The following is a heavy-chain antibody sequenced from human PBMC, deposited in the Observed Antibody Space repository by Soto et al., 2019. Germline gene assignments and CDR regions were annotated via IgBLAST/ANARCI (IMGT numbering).Heavy chain of an antibody. V-gene: IGHV4-34*01. Sequence: SETLYLTCAVYGGSFSGYYWSWIRQPPGKGLEWIGEINHSGSTNYNPSLKSRVTISVDNPKSQFLLKLSSVTAADTALYYCARGEYQWLVRAGFDFWGQGTVVTVSS. D-gene: IGHD6-19*01. J-gene: IGHJ4*02. CDR2: INHSGST. CDR1: GGSFSGYY. CDR3: ARGEYQWLVRAGFDF.